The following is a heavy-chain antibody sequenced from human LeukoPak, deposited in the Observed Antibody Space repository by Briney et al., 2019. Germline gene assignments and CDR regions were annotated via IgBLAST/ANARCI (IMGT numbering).Heavy chain of an antibody. Sequence: PSETLSLTCTVSGASITSYYWNWIRQPPGKGLEWIGYFYYSGSDNYNLSLKSRITISVDTSKNQFSLKLSSVTTADTAVYYCVRGYCSGATCYHFDYWGQGTLVTVSS. J-gene: IGHJ4*02. CDR2: FYYSGSD. V-gene: IGHV4-59*01. CDR1: GASITSYY. CDR3: VRGYCSGATCYHFDY. D-gene: IGHD2-15*01.